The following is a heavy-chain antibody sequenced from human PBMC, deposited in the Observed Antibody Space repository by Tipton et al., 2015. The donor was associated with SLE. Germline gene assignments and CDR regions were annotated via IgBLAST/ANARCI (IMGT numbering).Heavy chain of an antibody. V-gene: IGHV4-59*08. CDR1: GGSISSHY. Sequence: TLSLTCTVSGGSISSHYWSWIRQPPGKGLEWIGYIYYSGSTNYNPSLKSRVTISVDTSKNQFSLKLSSVTAADTAVYYCARSPLDSSGYPYYYFDYWGQGTLVTVSS. CDR3: ARSPLDSSGYPYYYFDY. CDR2: IYYSGST. D-gene: IGHD3-22*01. J-gene: IGHJ4*02.